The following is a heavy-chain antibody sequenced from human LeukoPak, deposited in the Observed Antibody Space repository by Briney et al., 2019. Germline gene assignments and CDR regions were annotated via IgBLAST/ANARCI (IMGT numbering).Heavy chain of an antibody. Sequence: GESLKISCKDSGYSFTSYWIGWVRQMPGKGLEWMGIIYPGDSHTTYSPSFQGQVTISADKSISTAYLQWSSLKVSDIAMYYCARLTDDFGYSYGAFDYWGQGTPVTVSS. V-gene: IGHV5-51*01. D-gene: IGHD5-18*01. CDR3: ARLTDDFGYSYGAFDY. CDR2: IYPGDSHT. CDR1: GYSFTSYW. J-gene: IGHJ4*02.